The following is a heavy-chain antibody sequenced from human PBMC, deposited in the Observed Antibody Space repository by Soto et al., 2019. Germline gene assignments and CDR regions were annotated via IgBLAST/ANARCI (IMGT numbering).Heavy chain of an antibody. CDR3: ARGLNHYASGSYPIYYFDY. J-gene: IGHJ4*02. CDR1: GFTFSNYW. Sequence: AVGSLRLSCAASGFTFSNYWMSWVRQAPGKGLEWVANIKQDGSEKYYVDSVKGPFTISRDNAKNSLYLQMDSLRAEDTAVYYCARGLNHYASGSYPIYYFDYWGQGTLVTVSS. D-gene: IGHD3-10*01. V-gene: IGHV3-7*03. CDR2: IKQDGSEK.